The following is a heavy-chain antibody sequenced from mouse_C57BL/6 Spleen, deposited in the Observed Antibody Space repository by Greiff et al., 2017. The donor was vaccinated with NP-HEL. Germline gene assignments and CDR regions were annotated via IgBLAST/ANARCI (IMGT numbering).Heavy chain of an antibody. D-gene: IGHD1-1*01. J-gene: IGHJ4*01. CDR1: GFTFSDYY. CDR3: ANYGSSYNAMDY. Sequence: EVQGVESGGGLVQPGGSLKLSCAASGFTFSDYYMYWVRQTPEKRLEWVAYISNGGGSTYYPDTVKGRFTISRDNAKNTLYLQMSRLKSEDTAMYYCANYGSSYNAMDYWGQGTSVTVSS. V-gene: IGHV5-12*01. CDR2: ISNGGGST.